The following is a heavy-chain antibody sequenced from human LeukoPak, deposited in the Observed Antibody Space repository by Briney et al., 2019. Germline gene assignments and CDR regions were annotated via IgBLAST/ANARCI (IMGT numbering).Heavy chain of an antibody. CDR2: ISGSGGST. V-gene: IGHV3-23*01. D-gene: IGHD3-22*01. CDR1: GFTFSSYA. CDR3: AKHSKTITMIVVVTTFDP. J-gene: IGHJ5*02. Sequence: PGGSLRLSCAASGFTFSSYAMSWVRQAPGKGLEWVSAISGSGGSTYYADSVKGRFTISRDNSKNTLYLQMNSLRAEDKAVYYCAKHSKTITMIVVVTTFDPWGQGTLVTVSS.